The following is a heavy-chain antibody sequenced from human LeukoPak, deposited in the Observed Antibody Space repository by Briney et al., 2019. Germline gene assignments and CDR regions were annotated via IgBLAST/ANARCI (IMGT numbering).Heavy chain of an antibody. D-gene: IGHD3-10*01. CDR2: INPNSGGT. Sequence: VASVKVSCKASGYTFTGYYMHWVRQAPGQGLEWMGWINPNSGGTNYAQKFQGRVTMTRDTSISTAYMELSRLRSDDTAVYYCARDRVTMVRGVTSNWFDPWGQGTLVTVSS. V-gene: IGHV1-2*02. J-gene: IGHJ5*02. CDR3: ARDRVTMVRGVTSNWFDP. CDR1: GYTFTGYY.